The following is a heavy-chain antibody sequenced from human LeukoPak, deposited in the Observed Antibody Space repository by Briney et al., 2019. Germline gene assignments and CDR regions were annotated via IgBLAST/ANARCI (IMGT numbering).Heavy chain of an antibody. J-gene: IGHJ4*02. Sequence: PGGSLRLSCAASGFTFSRFWMSWVRQAPGKGLEWVANIKEDGSDKYYVDSVKGRFTIPRDNAKNSLYLQMTSLRDEDTAVYYCASKIRVLPAEGGAQDYWGQGTLVTVSS. CDR3: ASKIRVLPAEGGAQDY. D-gene: IGHD2-21*02. CDR2: IKEDGSDK. CDR1: GFTFSRFW. V-gene: IGHV3-7*01.